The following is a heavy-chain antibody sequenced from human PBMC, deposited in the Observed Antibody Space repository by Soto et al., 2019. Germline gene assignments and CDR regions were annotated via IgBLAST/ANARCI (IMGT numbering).Heavy chain of an antibody. CDR1: GFTFGSYA. J-gene: IGHJ4*02. CDR3: ATDSFRSGIAVAGNY. CDR2: ISFGGGST. Sequence: EVQLLESGGGLVQPGGSLRLSCAASGFTFGSYAMTWVRQAPGKGLDWVSAISFGGGSTYYADSVTGRFTISRDNSKTALYMQMTSLRAEDTAIYYCATDSFRSGIAVAGNYWGQGTLVTVSS. D-gene: IGHD6-19*01. V-gene: IGHV3-23*01.